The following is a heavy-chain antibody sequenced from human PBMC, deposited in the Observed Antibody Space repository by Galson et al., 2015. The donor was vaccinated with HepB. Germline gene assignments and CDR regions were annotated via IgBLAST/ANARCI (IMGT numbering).Heavy chain of an antibody. D-gene: IGHD2-15*01. CDR2: IITVAGTT. J-gene: IGHJ4*02. Sequence: SVKVSCKASGGTFINYAFSWVRQAPGQGLEWMGGIITVAGTTHYAPRFQGRVTIVADELTSTVYMELNSLKAEDTAVYYCARDKDCSGASCLYYFYKWGQGTLVTVSS. V-gene: IGHV1-69*13. CDR1: GGTFINYA. CDR3: ARDKDCSGASCLYYFYK.